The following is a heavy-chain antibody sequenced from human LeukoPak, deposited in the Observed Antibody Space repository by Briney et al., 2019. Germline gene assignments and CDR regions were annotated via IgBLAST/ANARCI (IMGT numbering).Heavy chain of an antibody. CDR3: ARVGGYYYGSGSYYPYYFDY. D-gene: IGHD3-10*01. J-gene: IGHJ4*02. V-gene: IGHV4-61*02. Sequence: SQTLSLTCTVSGGSLSSGSYYWSWIRQPAGKGLEWIGRIYTSGSTNYNPSLKSRVTISVDTSKNQFSLKLSSVTAADTAVYYCARVGGYYYGSGSYYPYYFDYWGQGTLVTVSS. CDR2: IYTSGST. CDR1: GGSLSSGSYY.